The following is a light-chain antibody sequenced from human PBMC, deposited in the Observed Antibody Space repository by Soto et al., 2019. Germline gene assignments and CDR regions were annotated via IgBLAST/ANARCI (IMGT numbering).Light chain of an antibody. CDR3: QQCGSSPWT. CDR2: GAS. CDR1: QSVSSTY. Sequence: EIVLTQSPGTLSLSPGERATLSCRASQSVSSTYLAWYQQKPGQAPRLLIYGASSRATGIPDRFSGGGSGTDFTLTISRVEPEDFAVYSCQQCGSSPWTFGQGTKVEIK. J-gene: IGKJ1*01. V-gene: IGKV3-20*01.